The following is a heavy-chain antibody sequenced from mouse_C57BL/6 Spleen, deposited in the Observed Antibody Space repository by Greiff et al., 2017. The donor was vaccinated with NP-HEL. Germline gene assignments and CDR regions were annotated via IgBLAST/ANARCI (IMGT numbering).Heavy chain of an antibody. J-gene: IGHJ2*01. D-gene: IGHD1-1*01. Sequence: EVKLMESGGGLVQPGGSMKLSCVASGFTFSNYWMNWVRQSPEKGLEWVAQIRLKSDNYATQYAESVKGRFTISRDDSKSSVYLQMNNLRAEDTGIYYCTGPGVTTVPYYFDYWGQGTTLTVSS. CDR3: TGPGVTTVPYYFDY. CDR1: GFTFSNYW. V-gene: IGHV6-3*01. CDR2: IRLKSDNYAT.